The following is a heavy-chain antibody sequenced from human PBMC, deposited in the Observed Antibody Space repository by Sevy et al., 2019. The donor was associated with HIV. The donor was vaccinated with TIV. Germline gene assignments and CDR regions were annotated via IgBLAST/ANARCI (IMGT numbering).Heavy chain of an antibody. CDR3: ARVVYYDSTAYYFDY. D-gene: IGHD3-22*01. Sequence: ASVKVSCKVSGGSFSNSDVIWVRQAPGQGLEWMGRINPNSGDTNSAQKFQGRVTMTRDTSINTVYMELSRLRSDDTAVYSCARVVYYDSTAYYFDYWGQGTLVTVSS. CDR2: INPNSGDT. J-gene: IGHJ4*02. V-gene: IGHV1-2*06. CDR1: GGSFSNSD.